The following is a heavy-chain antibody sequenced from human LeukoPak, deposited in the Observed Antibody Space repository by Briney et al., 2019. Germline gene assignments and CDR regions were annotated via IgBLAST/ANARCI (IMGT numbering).Heavy chain of an antibody. D-gene: IGHD4-17*01. V-gene: IGHV3-30-3*01. CDR1: GFTFSSYA. J-gene: IGHJ6*02. Sequence: GGSLRLSCAASGFTFSSYAMHWVRQAPGKGLEWVAVISYDGSNKYYADSVKGRFTISRDNSKNTLYLQMNSLRAEDTAAYYCARGDYGDYNVHYYYYGMDVWGQGTTVTVSS. CDR2: ISYDGSNK. CDR3: ARGDYGDYNVHYYYYGMDV.